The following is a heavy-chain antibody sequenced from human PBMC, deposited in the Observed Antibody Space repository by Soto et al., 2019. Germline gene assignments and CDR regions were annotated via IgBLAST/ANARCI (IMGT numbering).Heavy chain of an antibody. CDR3: ARGPMVRGVNDFDY. J-gene: IGHJ4*02. Sequence: QVQLQESGPGLVKPSETLSLTCTVSVGSISGYSWSWIRQPPGKGLEWIGYSCYSGRTNYNPALKGRVTISVDTSKNQFSLKLSSVTAADTAVYYCARGPMVRGVNDFDYWGQGTLVTVSS. CDR1: VGSISGYS. D-gene: IGHD3-10*01. V-gene: IGHV4-59*01. CDR2: SCYSGRT.